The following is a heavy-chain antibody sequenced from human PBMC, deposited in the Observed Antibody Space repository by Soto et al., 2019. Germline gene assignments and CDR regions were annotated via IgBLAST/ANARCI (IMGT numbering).Heavy chain of an antibody. CDR3: AGRTGYPFGS. CDR2: VGGNGLDT. J-gene: IGHJ4*02. Sequence: EVQLLESGGGLVQPGGSLRLSCAASGFIFSNYAMNWVRQAPGKGLEWVSAVGGNGLDTYYADSVKGRFTISRDNSKTTLYLHMNSLKAEDTAVYYCAGRTGYPFGSWGQGTLVTVSS. CDR1: GFIFSNYA. V-gene: IGHV3-23*01. D-gene: IGHD3-9*01.